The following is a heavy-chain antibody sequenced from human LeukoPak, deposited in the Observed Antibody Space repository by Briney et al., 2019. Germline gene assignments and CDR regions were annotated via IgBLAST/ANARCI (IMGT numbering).Heavy chain of an antibody. J-gene: IGHJ5*02. CDR1: GYTFTSYG. V-gene: IGHV1-18*01. CDR2: ISAYNGNT. CDR3: ARGGRITIFGVVISDLHWFDP. D-gene: IGHD3-3*01. Sequence: GASVKVSCKASGYTFTSYGTSWVRQAPGQGLEWMGWISAYNGNTNYAQKLQGGVTMTTDTSTSTAYMELRSLRSDDTAVYYCARGGRITIFGVVISDLHWFDPWGQGTLVTVSS.